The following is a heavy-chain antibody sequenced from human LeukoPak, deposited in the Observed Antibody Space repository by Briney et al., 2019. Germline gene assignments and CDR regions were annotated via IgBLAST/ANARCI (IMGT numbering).Heavy chain of an antibody. CDR1: GFTFSSYW. CDR3: ARDTGYSSSVSDYMDV. D-gene: IGHD6-6*01. CDR2: INSDGSST. Sequence: GGSLRLSCAASGFTFSSYWMHWVRQAPGKGLVWASRINSDGSSTSYADSVKGRFTISRDNAKNTLYLQMNSLRAEDTAVYYCARDTGYSSSVSDYMDVWGKGTTVTVSS. V-gene: IGHV3-74*01. J-gene: IGHJ6*03.